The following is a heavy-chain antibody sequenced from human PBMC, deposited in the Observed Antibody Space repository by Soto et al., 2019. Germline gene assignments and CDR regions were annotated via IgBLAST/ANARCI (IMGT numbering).Heavy chain of an antibody. CDR2: ISGSGGST. CDR3: AKNGEARPVYNWFDP. D-gene: IGHD3-10*01. V-gene: IGHV3-23*01. J-gene: IGHJ5*02. CDR1: GFTFSSYA. Sequence: GGSLRLSCAASGFTFSSYAMSWVRQAPGKGLEWVSAISGSGGSTYYADSVKGRFTISRDNSKNTLYLQMNSLRAEDTAVYYCAKNGEARPVYNWFDPWGQGTLVTVSS.